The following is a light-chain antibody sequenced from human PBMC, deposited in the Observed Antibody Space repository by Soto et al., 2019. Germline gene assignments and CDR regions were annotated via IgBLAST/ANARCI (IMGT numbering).Light chain of an antibody. CDR3: QQYDSYPFT. CDR2: KAS. V-gene: IGKV1-5*03. J-gene: IGKJ4*01. CDR1: QSINNW. Sequence: DIQMTQSRSTLSASEGDRVTITCRASQSINNWLAWYQQKPGKAPKLLISKASNLKSGVPSRFSGTGSGTEFTLTISSLQPDDFASYYCQQYDSYPFTFGGGTKVEI.